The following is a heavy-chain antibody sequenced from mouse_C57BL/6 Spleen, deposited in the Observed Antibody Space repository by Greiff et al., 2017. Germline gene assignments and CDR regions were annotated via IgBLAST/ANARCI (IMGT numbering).Heavy chain of an antibody. CDR2: ISGGGGNT. J-gene: IGHJ3*01. Sequence: DVMLVESGGGLVKPGGSLKLSCAASGFTFSSYTMSWVRQTPEKRLEWVATISGGGGNTYYPDSVKGRFTISRDNAKNTLYLQMSSLRSEDTALYYCASQTGFAYWGQGTLVTVSA. D-gene: IGHD4-1*01. CDR1: GFTFSSYT. V-gene: IGHV5-9*01. CDR3: ASQTGFAY.